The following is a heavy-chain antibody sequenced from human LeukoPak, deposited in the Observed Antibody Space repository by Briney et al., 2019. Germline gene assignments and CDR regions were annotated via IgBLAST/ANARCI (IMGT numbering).Heavy chain of an antibody. D-gene: IGHD3-22*01. V-gene: IGHV3-7*01. CDR3: ARQRFHDSSGSDFDY. Sequence: GGSLRLSCAASGFTFSSYWMSWVRQAPGKGLEWVANIKQDGSEKYYVDSVKGRFTISRDNAKNSLYLQMNSLRAEDTAVYYCARQRFHDSSGSDFDYWGQGTLVTVSS. CDR1: GFTFSSYW. CDR2: IKQDGSEK. J-gene: IGHJ4*02.